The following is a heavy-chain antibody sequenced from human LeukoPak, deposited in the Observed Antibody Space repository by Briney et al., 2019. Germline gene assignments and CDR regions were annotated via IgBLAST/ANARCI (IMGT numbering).Heavy chain of an antibody. Sequence: SETLSLTCTVSGASIGSYFWSWIRQPPGKGLEWIGYIYYGGGTNYNPSFESRITISVDTSKNRISLNLTSVTASDTAIYYCARERGDYDSDNWFDSWGQGNLVTVSS. J-gene: IGHJ5*01. D-gene: IGHD4-17*01. CDR1: GASIGSYF. V-gene: IGHV4-59*01. CDR3: ARERGDYDSDNWFDS. CDR2: IYYGGGT.